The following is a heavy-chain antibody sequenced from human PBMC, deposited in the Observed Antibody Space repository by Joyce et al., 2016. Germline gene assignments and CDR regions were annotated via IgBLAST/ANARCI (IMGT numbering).Heavy chain of an antibody. V-gene: IGHV3-21*01. J-gene: IGHJ4*02. CDR1: GFTFSSYS. CDR3: ARSSYTNGIFDY. CDR2: LSSSSSYI. Sequence: EVQLVESGGGLVKPGGSLRLSCADSGFTFSSYSMSWVRQAPGKGLEWVSTLSSSSSYINYTDSVKGRFTIPRDNAKNSLYLQMNSLRVEDTAVYYCARSSYTNGIFDYWGQGTLVTVSS. D-gene: IGHD2-8*01.